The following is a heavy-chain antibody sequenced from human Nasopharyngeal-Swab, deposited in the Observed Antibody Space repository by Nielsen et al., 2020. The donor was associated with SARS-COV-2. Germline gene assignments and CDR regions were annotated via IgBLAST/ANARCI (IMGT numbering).Heavy chain of an antibody. V-gene: IGHV3-30*18. CDR2: ISYDGSHK. D-gene: IGHD5-24*01. CDR3: AKTPGGGNNYFDY. J-gene: IGHJ4*02. Sequence: GESLKISCAASGFTFSSYGMHWVRQTPGKGLEWVALISYDGSHKYYADSVKGRFTISRDNSKNTLFLQINSLRAEDTAVYYCAKTPGGGNNYFDYWGQGTLVTVSS. CDR1: GFTFSSYG.